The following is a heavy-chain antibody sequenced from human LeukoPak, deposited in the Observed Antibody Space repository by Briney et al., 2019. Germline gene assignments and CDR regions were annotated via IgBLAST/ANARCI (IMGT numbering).Heavy chain of an antibody. CDR2: INHSGST. D-gene: IGHD5-24*01. Sequence: SETLSLTCAVYGGSFSGYYWSWIRQPLGKGLEWIGEINHSGSTNYNPSLKSRVTISVDTSKNQFSLKLSSVTAADTAVYYCARGRMATIRHWGQGTLVTVSS. V-gene: IGHV4-34*01. J-gene: IGHJ4*02. CDR3: ARGRMATIRH. CDR1: GGSFSGYY.